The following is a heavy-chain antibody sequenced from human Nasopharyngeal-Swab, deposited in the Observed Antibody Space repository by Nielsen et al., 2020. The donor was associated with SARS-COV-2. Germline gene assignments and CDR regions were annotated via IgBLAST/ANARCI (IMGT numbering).Heavy chain of an antibody. CDR1: GFTFSSYA. V-gene: IGHV3-23*01. CDR3: AKDLGVESPLWFDY. CDR2: ISGSGGST. D-gene: IGHD4-23*01. Sequence: GGSLRLSCTASGFTFSSYAMSWVRQAPGKGLEWVSEISGSGGSTYYAESGKGRFTISRDNSKNTLYLQMRSLRAEDTAIYYCAKDLGVESPLWFDYWGQGTLLTVSS. J-gene: IGHJ4*02.